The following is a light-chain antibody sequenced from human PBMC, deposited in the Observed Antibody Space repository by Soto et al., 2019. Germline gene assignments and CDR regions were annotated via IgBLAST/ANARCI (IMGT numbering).Light chain of an antibody. CDR1: SSNIGSNY. Sequence: QSVLTQPPSASGTLGQRVTLSCSGSSSNIGSNYVCWYQQLPGTAPKLLIYKNNQRPSGVPDRFSGSKSGTSASLAISGLRSEDEADYYCAAWDDSLSSLFGGGTKLTVL. CDR2: KNN. J-gene: IGLJ2*01. V-gene: IGLV1-47*01. CDR3: AAWDDSLSSL.